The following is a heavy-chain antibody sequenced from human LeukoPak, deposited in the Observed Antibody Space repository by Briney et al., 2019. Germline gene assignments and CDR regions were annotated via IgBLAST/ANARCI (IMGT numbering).Heavy chain of an antibody. CDR3: ARVGTLAPLDY. D-gene: IGHD2/OR15-2a*01. CDR2: ISSSSSTI. Sequence: GGSLRLSCAASGFAFSSYSMNWVRQAPGKGLEWVSYISSSSSTIYYADSVKGRFTISRDNAKNSLYLQMNSLRAEDTAVYYCARVGTLAPLDYWGQGTLVTASS. V-gene: IGHV3-48*04. J-gene: IGHJ4*02. CDR1: GFAFSSYS.